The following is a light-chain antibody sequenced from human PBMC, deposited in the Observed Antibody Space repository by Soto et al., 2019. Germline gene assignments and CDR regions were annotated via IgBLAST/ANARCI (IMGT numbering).Light chain of an antibody. J-gene: IGKJ1*01. V-gene: IGKV1-5*03. Sequence: DIQMTQSPSTLSASVGDRVTITCRASQSISSWLAWYQQEPRKAPKVLIYKASSLESGVPSRFTGSGSGTEFTLTISSLQPDDFATYYCQQYNSGPVMFGQGTTMEIK. CDR1: QSISSW. CDR3: QQYNSGPVM. CDR2: KAS.